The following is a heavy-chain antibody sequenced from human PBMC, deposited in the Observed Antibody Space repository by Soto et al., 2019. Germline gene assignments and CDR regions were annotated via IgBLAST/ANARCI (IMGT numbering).Heavy chain of an antibody. CDR3: ARGYLIAAAGTNYFDY. J-gene: IGHJ4*02. CDR1: GFTVSSNY. V-gene: IGHV3-66*01. CDR2: IYSGGST. D-gene: IGHD6-13*01. Sequence: GGSLRLSCAASGFTVSSNYMSWVRQAPGKGLEWVSVIYSGGSTYYADSVKGRLTISKDNSKNTLYLQMNSLRAEDTAVYDCARGYLIAAAGTNYFDYWGQGTLVTVSS.